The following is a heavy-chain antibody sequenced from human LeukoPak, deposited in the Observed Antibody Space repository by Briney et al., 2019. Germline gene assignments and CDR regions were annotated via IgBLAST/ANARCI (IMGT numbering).Heavy chain of an antibody. Sequence: QPGGSLRLSCAASGFTFSTYAMNWVRQAPGKGLEWVSAISGSGGSTYTADSVKSRFTISRNNSNNTLYLQMNILRAEDTAIYYCAKIPDSSYYYDSSGYLDYWGQGTLASVSS. D-gene: IGHD3-22*01. CDR1: GFTFSTYA. CDR2: ISGSGGST. V-gene: IGHV3-23*01. J-gene: IGHJ4*02. CDR3: AKIPDSSYYYDSSGYLDY.